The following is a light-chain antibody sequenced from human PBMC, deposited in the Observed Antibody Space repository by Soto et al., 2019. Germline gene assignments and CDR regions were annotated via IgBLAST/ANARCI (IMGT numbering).Light chain of an antibody. V-gene: IGKV3-20*01. CDR3: PQYGSSP. J-gene: IGKJ3*01. Sequence: EIILTQSPGTLSLSPGERATLSCRASQSLSSSYLAWHQQKPGQAPRLRMCGASSRATGISDRFSGSGSGTDFTLTISRLEPEDFAVYYCPQYGSSPFGPGTKVDIK. CDR2: GAS. CDR1: QSLSSSY.